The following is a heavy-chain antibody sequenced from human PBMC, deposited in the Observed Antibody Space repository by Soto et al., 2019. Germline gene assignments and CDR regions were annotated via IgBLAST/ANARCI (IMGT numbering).Heavy chain of an antibody. CDR3: ARGPYYGSGSYRFDP. CDR1: GGTMRSCGDA. Sequence: PSGTXSLTCTVSGGTMRSCGDAGSWSRQKPGKGREGIGYIYYSGSTYDNPTLKRRVNKTVETSKNQFSLKLSSVTAADTAVYYCARGPYYGSGSYRFDPWGQGTLVTLSS. V-gene: IGHV4-31*03. CDR2: IYYSGST. J-gene: IGHJ5*02. D-gene: IGHD3-10*01.